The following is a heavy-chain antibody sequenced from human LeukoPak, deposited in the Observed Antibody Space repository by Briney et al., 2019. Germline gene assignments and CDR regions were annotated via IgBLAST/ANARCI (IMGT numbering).Heavy chain of an antibody. CDR2: IYSSGST. CDR3: ARGSSYGFDY. CDR1: SGSISGYY. J-gene: IGHJ4*02. D-gene: IGHD4-17*01. V-gene: IGHV4-4*07. Sequence: SETLSLTCTVSSGSISGYYWSWIRQPAGKGLEWIGRIYSSGSTNYNPSLKSRVTMSVDTSKNQFSLKLTSVTAADTAVYYCARGSSYGFDYWGQGTLVTVSS.